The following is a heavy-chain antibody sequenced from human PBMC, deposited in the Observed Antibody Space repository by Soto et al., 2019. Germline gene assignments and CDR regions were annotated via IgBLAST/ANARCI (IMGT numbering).Heavy chain of an antibody. CDR3: ARGTYVDY. CDR2: ISANNDHT. V-gene: IGHV1-18*01. CDR1: GYTLNTYG. J-gene: IGHJ4*02. Sequence: QVQLVQSGAEVKKPGASVKVSCKASGYTLNTYGITWVRQAPGQGLEWMGWISANNDHTNYPQKLQGRVTMTTDTSTRTANMALRSLTSDDTAVYCCARGTYVDYWGQGTLVTVSS.